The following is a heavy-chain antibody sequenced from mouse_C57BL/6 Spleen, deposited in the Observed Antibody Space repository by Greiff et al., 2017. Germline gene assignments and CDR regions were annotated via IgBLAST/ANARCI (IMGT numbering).Heavy chain of an antibody. CDR2: IYPSDSET. J-gene: IGHJ2*01. Sequence: VQLQQPGAELVRPGSSVKLSCKASGYTFTSYWMDWVKQRPGQGLEWIGNIYPSDSETHYNQKFKDKATLTVDKSSSTAYMQISSLTSDDSSVYYCAREGRGRGFDYWGQGTTLTVSS. V-gene: IGHV1-61*01. CDR1: GYTFTSYW. CDR3: AREGRGRGFDY.